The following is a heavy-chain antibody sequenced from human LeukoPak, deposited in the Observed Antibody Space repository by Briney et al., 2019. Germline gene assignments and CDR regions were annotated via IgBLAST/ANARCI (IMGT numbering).Heavy chain of an antibody. Sequence: GGSLRLSCAASGFTFSRYAMSWVRQAPGKGLEWVSGISGSGGSKKYADSVKDRFTISRDNSKNTLYLQMNSLRAEDTAVYYCAKETVVVVAATPNAFDTWGQGTMVTVSS. CDR1: GFTFSRYA. D-gene: IGHD2-15*01. J-gene: IGHJ3*02. CDR2: ISGSGGSK. CDR3: AKETVVVVAATPNAFDT. V-gene: IGHV3-23*01.